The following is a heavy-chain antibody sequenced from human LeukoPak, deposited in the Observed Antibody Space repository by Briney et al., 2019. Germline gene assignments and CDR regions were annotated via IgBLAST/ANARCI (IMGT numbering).Heavy chain of an antibody. CDR1: GFTFSSYA. D-gene: IGHD2-2*01. Sequence: GGSLRLSCAASGFTFSSYAMSWVRQAPGKGLEWVSAISGSGGSTYYAGSVKGRFTISRDNSKNTLYLQMNSLRAEDTAVYYCAKGRRNCSSTSCYLDYWGQGTLVTVSS. CDR3: AKGRRNCSSTSCYLDY. J-gene: IGHJ4*02. V-gene: IGHV3-23*01. CDR2: ISGSGGST.